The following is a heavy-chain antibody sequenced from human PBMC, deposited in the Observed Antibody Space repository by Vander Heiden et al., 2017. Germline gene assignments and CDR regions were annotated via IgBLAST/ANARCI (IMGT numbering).Heavy chain of an antibody. J-gene: IGHJ6*02. Sequence: QVQLVESGGGLVKPGRPLRPSCAASGSTFNDYHTSCIRQAPGKGLEWVSYISSSGSTIYYADSVKGRFTISRDNAKNSLYRQMNSLRAEDTAVYYCARPITMVRGVIYYGMDVWGQGTTVTVSS. CDR3: ARPITMVRGVIYYGMDV. D-gene: IGHD3-10*01. V-gene: IGHV3-11*01. CDR2: ISSSGSTI. CDR1: GSTFNDYH.